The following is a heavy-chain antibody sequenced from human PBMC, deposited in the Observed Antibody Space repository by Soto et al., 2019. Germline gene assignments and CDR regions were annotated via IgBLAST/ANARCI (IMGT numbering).Heavy chain of an antibody. Sequence: QPGGSLRLSCAASGFTFSSCAMHWVRQAPGKGLEWVAVISYDGSNKYYADSVKGRFTISRDNSKNTLYLQMNSLRAEDTAVYYCAREHDAFDIWGQGTMVTVSS. CDR2: ISYDGSNK. CDR3: AREHDAFDI. J-gene: IGHJ3*02. CDR1: GFTFSSCA. V-gene: IGHV3-30-3*01.